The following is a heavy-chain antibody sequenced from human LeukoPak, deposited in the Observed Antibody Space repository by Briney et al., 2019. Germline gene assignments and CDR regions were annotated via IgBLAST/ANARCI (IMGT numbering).Heavy chain of an antibody. V-gene: IGHV4-59*01. CDR3: ASGILTGLDYFDF. Sequence: SETLSLTCTVSGGSINSYYWSWVRQPPGKGLEWIGYIFYTGSTNCNPSLKSRVTISIDTSKNQFSLNLSSVTAADTAVYYCASGILTGLDYFDFWGQGTLVTVSS. J-gene: IGHJ4*02. CDR2: IFYTGST. D-gene: IGHD3-9*01. CDR1: GGSINSYY.